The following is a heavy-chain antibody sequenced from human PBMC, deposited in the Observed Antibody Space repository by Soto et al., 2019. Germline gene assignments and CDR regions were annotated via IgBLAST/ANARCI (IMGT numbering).Heavy chain of an antibody. CDR1: GFTFSTYA. CDR3: AREQH. CDR2: ISYDGSNK. V-gene: IGHV3-30-3*01. Sequence: QVQLVESGGGVVQPGRSLRLSCAASGFTFSTYAMYWVRQAPGKGLEWVAVISYDGSNKYYADSVKGRFTISRDNSKNTMYLQMDSRRAVDMAVYYCAREQHWGQGTLVTVSS. J-gene: IGHJ1*01.